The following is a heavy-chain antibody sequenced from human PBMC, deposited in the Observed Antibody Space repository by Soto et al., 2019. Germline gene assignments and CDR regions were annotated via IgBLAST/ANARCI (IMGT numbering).Heavy chain of an antibody. D-gene: IGHD6-13*01. Sequence: GGSLRLSCAASGFTFSSYSMNWVRQAPGKGLEWVSSISSSSSYIYYADSVKGRFTISRDNAKNSLYLQMNSLRAEDTAVYYCARDQQQLVAPRPAHWFDPWGQGTLVTVSS. CDR2: ISSSSSYI. CDR3: ARDQQQLVAPRPAHWFDP. CDR1: GFTFSSYS. V-gene: IGHV3-21*01. J-gene: IGHJ5*02.